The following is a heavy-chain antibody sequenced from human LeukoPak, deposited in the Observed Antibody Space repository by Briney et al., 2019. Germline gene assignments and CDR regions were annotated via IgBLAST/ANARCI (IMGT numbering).Heavy chain of an antibody. D-gene: IGHD5-24*01. Sequence: SETLSLTCTVSGGSISSYYWSWIRQPPGKGLEWIGYIYYSGSTNYNPSLKSRVTISVDTSKNQFSLKLSSVTAADTAVYYCARDTGHGYRTEFDYWGQGTLVTVSS. CDR3: ARDTGHGYRTEFDY. V-gene: IGHV4-59*01. J-gene: IGHJ4*02. CDR1: GGSISSYY. CDR2: IYYSGST.